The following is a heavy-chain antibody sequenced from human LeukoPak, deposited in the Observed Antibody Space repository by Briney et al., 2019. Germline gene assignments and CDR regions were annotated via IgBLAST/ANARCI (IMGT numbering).Heavy chain of an antibody. CDR1: GYSISSGYY. V-gene: IGHV4-38-2*02. J-gene: IGHJ4*02. CDR3: ARDQALEMATEFDY. D-gene: IGHD5-24*01. CDR2: IYHSGST. Sequence: SETLSLTCTVSGYSISSGYYWGWIRQPPGKGLEWIGSIYHSGSTYYNPSLKSRVTISVDTSKNQFSLKLSSVTAADTAVYYCARDQALEMATEFDYWGQGTLVTVSS.